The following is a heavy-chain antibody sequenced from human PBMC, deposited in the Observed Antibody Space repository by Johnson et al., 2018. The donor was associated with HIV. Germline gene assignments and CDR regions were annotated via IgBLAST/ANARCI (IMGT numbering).Heavy chain of an antibody. D-gene: IGHD3-16*01. V-gene: IGHV3-30-3*01. Sequence: QMLLVESGGGLVQPGRSLKLSCAASGFTFDDYAMHWVRQTPGKGLEWVAVISYDGSNKYYADSVKGRFTISRDNSKNTLYLQMNSLRAEDTAVYYCARGGKRVMAAFDILGQGTIVTVSS. CDR1: GFTFDDYA. CDR3: ARGGKRVMAAFDI. CDR2: ISYDGSNK. J-gene: IGHJ3*02.